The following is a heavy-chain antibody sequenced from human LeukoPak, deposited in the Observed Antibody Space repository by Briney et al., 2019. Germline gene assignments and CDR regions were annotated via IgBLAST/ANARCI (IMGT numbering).Heavy chain of an antibody. J-gene: IGHJ4*02. CDR2: IYYSGST. CDR3: ARGAKNSGYDFGY. CDR1: GYSISNGYY. V-gene: IGHV4-38-2*02. D-gene: IGHD5-12*01. Sequence: SETLSLTCTVSGYSISNGYYWGWIRQPPGKGLEWIGSIYYSGSTYYNPSLKSRVTISVDTSKNQFSLKLSSVTAADTAVYYCARGAKNSGYDFGYWGQGTLVTVSS.